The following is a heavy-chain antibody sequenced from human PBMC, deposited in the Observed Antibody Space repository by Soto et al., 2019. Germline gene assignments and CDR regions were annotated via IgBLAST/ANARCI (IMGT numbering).Heavy chain of an antibody. CDR3: ARGRQYCSATSCYLGP. D-gene: IGHD2-2*01. CDR1: GGSISRSNW. V-gene: IGHV4-4*02. Sequence: SVTLSFTCAVSGGSISRSNWWHWVRQPPGKGLEWIGEIHHSGTTNYNPSLKSRVAISVDKSKNQFSLKLNSVTAADTAVYACARGRQYCSATSCYLGPWGQGARVTVSS. J-gene: IGHJ5*02. CDR2: IHHSGTT.